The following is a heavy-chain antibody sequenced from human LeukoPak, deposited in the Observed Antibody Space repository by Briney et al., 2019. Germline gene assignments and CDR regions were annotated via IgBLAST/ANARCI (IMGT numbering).Heavy chain of an antibody. CDR3: TTAFEYSSSWYAFDI. V-gene: IGHV3-15*01. CDR1: GFTFSNAW. D-gene: IGHD6-13*01. J-gene: IGHJ3*02. CDR2: IKSKTDGGTT. Sequence: GGSLRLXCAASGFTFSNAWMSWVRQAPGKGLEWVGRIKSKTDGGTTDYAAPVKGRFTISRDDSKNTLYLQMNSLKTEDTAVYYCTTAFEYSSSWYAFDIWGQGTMVTVSS.